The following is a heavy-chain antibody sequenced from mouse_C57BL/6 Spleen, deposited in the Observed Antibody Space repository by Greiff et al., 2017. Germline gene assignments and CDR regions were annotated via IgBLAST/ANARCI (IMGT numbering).Heavy chain of an antibody. CDR3: ARGDSNYGFYAMDY. CDR1: GFSLTSYA. J-gene: IGHJ4*01. Sequence: QVQLKESGPGLVAPSQSLSITCTVSGFSLTSYAISWVRQPPGKGLEWLGVIGTGGGTNYNSALKSRLSISKDNSKSQVFLKMNSLQTDDTAGYYCARGDSNYGFYAMDYWGQGTSVTVSA. D-gene: IGHD2-5*01. CDR2: IGTGGGT. V-gene: IGHV2-9-1*01.